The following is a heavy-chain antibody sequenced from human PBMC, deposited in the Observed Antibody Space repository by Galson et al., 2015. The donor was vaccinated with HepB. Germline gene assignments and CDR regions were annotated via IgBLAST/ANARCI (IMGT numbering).Heavy chain of an antibody. CDR3: AREDEYCSSTSCTKALDY. D-gene: IGHD2-2*01. J-gene: IGHJ4*02. CDR1: GDSVSSNSAA. V-gene: IGHV6-1*01. CDR2: TYYRSKWYN. Sequence: CAISGDSVSSNSAAWNWIRQSPSRGLEWLGRTYYRSKWYNDYAVSVKSRITINPDTSKNQFSLQLNSVTPEDTAVYYCAREDEYCSSTSCTKALDYWGQGTLVTVSS.